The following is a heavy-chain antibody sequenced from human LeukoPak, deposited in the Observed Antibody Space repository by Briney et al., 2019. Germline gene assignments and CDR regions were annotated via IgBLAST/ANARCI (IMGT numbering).Heavy chain of an antibody. D-gene: IGHD3-10*01. CDR1: GGSFSGYY. J-gene: IGHJ3*02. V-gene: IGHV4-59*10. CDR3: ARGSYYYGSGYAFDI. Sequence: SETLSLTCAVYGGSFSGYYWSWIRQPAGKGLEWIGRIYTSGSTNYNPSLKSRVTMSVDTSKNQFSLKLSSVTAADTAVYYCARGSYYYGSGYAFDIWGQGTMVTVSS. CDR2: IYTSGST.